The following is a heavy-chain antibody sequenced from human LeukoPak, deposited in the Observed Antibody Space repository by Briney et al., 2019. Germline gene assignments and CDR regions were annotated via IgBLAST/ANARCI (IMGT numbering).Heavy chain of an antibody. CDR2: IYHSGST. CDR1: GYSISSGYY. V-gene: IGHV4-38-2*01. CDR3: ASNPTVVVPAADYGGAGFDP. J-gene: IGHJ5*02. Sequence: KPSETLSLTCAVSGYSISSGYYWGWIRQPPGKGLEWIGSIYHSGSTYYNPSLKSRVTISVDTSKNQFSLKLSSVTAADTAVYYCASNPTVVVPAADYGGAGFDPWGQGTLVTVSS. D-gene: IGHD2-2*01.